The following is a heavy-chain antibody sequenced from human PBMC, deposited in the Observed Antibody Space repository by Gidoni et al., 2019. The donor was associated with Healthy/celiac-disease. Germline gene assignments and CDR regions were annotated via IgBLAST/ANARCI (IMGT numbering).Heavy chain of an antibody. Sequence: QVQLVQSGAEVKKPGASVKVSCKASGYTFTSYAMHWVRQAPGQRLEWMGWINAGNGNTKYSQKFQGRVTITRDTSASTAYMELSSLRSEDTAVYYCARGRGGEWPSDVWGQGTTVTVSS. CDR3: ARGRGGEWPSDV. J-gene: IGHJ6*02. CDR1: GYTFTSYA. CDR2: INAGNGNT. D-gene: IGHD3-16*01. V-gene: IGHV1-3*01.